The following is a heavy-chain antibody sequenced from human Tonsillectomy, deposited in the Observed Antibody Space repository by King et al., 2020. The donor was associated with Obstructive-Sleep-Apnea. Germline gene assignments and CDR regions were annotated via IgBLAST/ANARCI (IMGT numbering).Heavy chain of an antibody. CDR2: INPNSGGT. Sequence: QLVQSGAEVKKPGASVKVSCKASGYTFTGYYMHWVRQAPGPGLEWMGWINPNSGGTNYAQKVQGRVTMTRDRSISTAYMELSRLRSDATAVYYCARSPERGSAFLFQHWGQGTLVTVSS. J-gene: IGHJ1*01. V-gene: IGHV1-2*02. D-gene: IGHD3-10*01. CDR1: GYTFTGYY. CDR3: ARSPERGSAFLFQH.